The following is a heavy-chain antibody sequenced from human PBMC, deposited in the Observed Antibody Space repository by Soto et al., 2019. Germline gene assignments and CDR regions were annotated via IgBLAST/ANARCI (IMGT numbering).Heavy chain of an antibody. CDR1: GGSVSSGSYY. J-gene: IGHJ5*02. Sequence: PSETLSLTCTVSGGSVSSGSYYWSWIRQPPGKGLEWIGYIYYSGSTNYNPSLKSRVTISVDTSKNQFPLKLSSVTAADTAVYYCARDQTRDGYNSYWFDPWGQGTLVTVSS. CDR3: ARDQTRDGYNSYWFDP. CDR2: IYYSGST. D-gene: IGHD5-12*01. V-gene: IGHV4-61*01.